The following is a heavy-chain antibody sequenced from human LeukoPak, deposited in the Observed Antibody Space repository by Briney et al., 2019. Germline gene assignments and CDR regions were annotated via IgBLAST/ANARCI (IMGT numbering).Heavy chain of an antibody. CDR3: ARVVAAAGTVGLFDY. CDR1: GDSVSSNSAA. CDR2: TYYRSKWYN. D-gene: IGHD6-13*01. J-gene: IGHJ4*02. Sequence: SQTLSPTCAISGDSVSSNSAAWNWIRQSPSRGLEWLGRTYYRSKWYNDYAVSVKSRITINPDTSKNQFSLQLNSVTAADTAVYYCARVVAAAGTVGLFDYWGQGTLVTVSS. V-gene: IGHV6-1*01.